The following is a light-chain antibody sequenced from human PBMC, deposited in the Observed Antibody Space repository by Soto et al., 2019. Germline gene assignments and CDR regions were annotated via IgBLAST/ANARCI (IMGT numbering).Light chain of an antibody. V-gene: IGLV2-23*01. CDR2: EGS. CDR3: CSYAGRSTVV. CDR1: SSDVGSYNL. J-gene: IGLJ2*01. Sequence: QSALTQPASVSGSPVQSITISCTGTSSDVGSYNLVSWYQQHPGKAPKLLNYEGSKRPSGVSNRFSGSKSGNTASLRISGLQAEDEADYYCCSYAGRSTVVFGGGTKLTVL.